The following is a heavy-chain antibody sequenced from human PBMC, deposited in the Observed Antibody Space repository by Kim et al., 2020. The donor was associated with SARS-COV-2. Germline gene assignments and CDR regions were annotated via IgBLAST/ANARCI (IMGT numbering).Heavy chain of an antibody. V-gene: IGHV4-34*01. D-gene: IGHD1-1*01. J-gene: IGHJ5*02. CDR1: GGSFSGYY. CDR3: ARGRILGYNWNDPNGNWFDP. Sequence: SETLSLTCAVYGGSFSGYYWSWIRQPPGKGLEWIGEINHSGSTNYNPSLKSRVTISVDTSKNQFSLKLSSVTAADTAVYYCARGRILGYNWNDPNGNWFDPWGQGTLVTVSS. CDR2: INHSGST.